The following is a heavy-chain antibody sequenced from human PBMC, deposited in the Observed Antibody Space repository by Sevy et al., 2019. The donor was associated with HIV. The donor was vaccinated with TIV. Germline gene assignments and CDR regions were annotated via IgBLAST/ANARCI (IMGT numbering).Heavy chain of an antibody. J-gene: IGHJ4*02. CDR1: GFTFSRYT. CDR3: ARDIATYSTGSYIRYFDY. D-gene: IGHD6-19*01. CDR2: ITSDATYI. V-gene: IGHV3-21*06. Sequence: GGSLRLSCAASGFTFSRYTMHWVRQAPGKGLEWVSSITSDATYISYANSLRGRFTISGDHAKNSLFLQMSSLRAEDTAVYFCARDIATYSTGSYIRYFDYWGQGTLVTVSS.